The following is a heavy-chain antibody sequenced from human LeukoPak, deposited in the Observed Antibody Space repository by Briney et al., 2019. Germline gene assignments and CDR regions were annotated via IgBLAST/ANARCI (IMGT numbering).Heavy chain of an antibody. Sequence: ASVKVSCKASGYTFTSYDINWVRQATGQGLEWMGWMNSNSGNTGYAQKFQGRVTMTRDTSINTAYMELHSLTSEDTAVYYCARGRGGTVVRGYLDYWGRGTLVTVSS. V-gene: IGHV1-8*01. D-gene: IGHD3-10*01. CDR2: MNSNSGNT. CDR1: GYTFTSYD. CDR3: ARGRGGTVVRGYLDY. J-gene: IGHJ4*02.